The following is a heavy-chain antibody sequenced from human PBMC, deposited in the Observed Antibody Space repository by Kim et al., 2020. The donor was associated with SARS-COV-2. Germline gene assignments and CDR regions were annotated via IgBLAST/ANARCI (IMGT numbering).Heavy chain of an antibody. CDR3: ARPYRGGSFDI. CDR1: GFTFSSYW. J-gene: IGHJ3*02. Sequence: GGSLRLSCAASGFTFSSYWMSWVRQAPGQGLEWVASIKQDASVISYVDSVRGRFTISRDNAKNSLSLHMDSLRADDTALYFCARPYRGGSFDIWGQGTMV. D-gene: IGHD3-16*01. V-gene: IGHV3-7*01. CDR2: IKQDASVI.